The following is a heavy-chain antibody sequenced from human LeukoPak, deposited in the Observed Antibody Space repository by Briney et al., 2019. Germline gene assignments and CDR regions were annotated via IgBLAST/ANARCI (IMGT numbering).Heavy chain of an antibody. V-gene: IGHV4-31*03. CDR3: AGTGYSSGWRDY. Sequence: SETLSLTCTVSGSSISSGGYYWSWIRQHPGKGLEWIGYIYYSGSTYYNPSLKSRVTISVDTSKNQFSLKLSSVTAADTAVYYCAGTGYSSGWRDYWGQGTLVTVSS. J-gene: IGHJ4*02. CDR2: IYYSGST. CDR1: GSSISSGGYY. D-gene: IGHD6-19*01.